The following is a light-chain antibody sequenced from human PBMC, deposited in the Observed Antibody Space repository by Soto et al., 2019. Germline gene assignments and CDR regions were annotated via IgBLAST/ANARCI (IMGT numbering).Light chain of an antibody. CDR3: QQYDNLPRLGFT. Sequence: DIQMTQSPSSLSASVGDRVTITCQASQDISNYLNWYQQKPGKAPKLLIYDASNLETGVPSRFSGSGSGTDFTFTISSLQPEDIATYYCQQYDNLPRLGFTFGPGTKVDIK. V-gene: IGKV1-33*01. CDR2: DAS. CDR1: QDISNY. J-gene: IGKJ3*01.